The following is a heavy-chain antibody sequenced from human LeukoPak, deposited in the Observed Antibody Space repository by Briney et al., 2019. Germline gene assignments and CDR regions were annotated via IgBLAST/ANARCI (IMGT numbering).Heavy chain of an antibody. CDR2: IYYSGST. J-gene: IGHJ3*02. Sequence: KSSETLSLTCNVSGASVSSGSYYWSWIRQPPGKGLEWIGYIYYSGSTYYNPSLKSRVTTSVDTSKNQFSLRLSSVTAADTAVYYCARWRVRDYVWGSYDAFDIWGQGTMVTVSS. CDR3: ARWRVRDYVWGSYDAFDI. CDR1: GASVSSGSYY. D-gene: IGHD3-16*01. V-gene: IGHV4-30-4*01.